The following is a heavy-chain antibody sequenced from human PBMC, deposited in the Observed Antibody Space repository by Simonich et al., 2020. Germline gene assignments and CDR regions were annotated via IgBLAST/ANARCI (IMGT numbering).Heavy chain of an antibody. V-gene: IGHV1-2*02. CDR1: GYTFTGYY. D-gene: IGHD1-26*01. J-gene: IGHJ6*03. CDR2: INPNSGGT. CDR3: ARDLRGSYYYYYYMDV. Sequence: QVQLVQSGAEVKKPGASVKVSCKASGYTFTGYYMHWVRQAPGQGLEWMGGINPNSGGTNYAQKFQGRVTRTRDTSISTAYMELSRLRSDDTAVYYCARDLRGSYYYYYYMDVWGKGTTVTVSS.